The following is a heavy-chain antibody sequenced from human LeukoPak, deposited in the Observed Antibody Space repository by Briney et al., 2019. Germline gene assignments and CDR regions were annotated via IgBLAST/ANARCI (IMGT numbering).Heavy chain of an antibody. D-gene: IGHD3-22*01. CDR3: AREKYYDSSGENDY. CDR1: GYTFTGYY. Sequence: ASVKVSCKASGYTFTGYYMHWVRQAPGQGLEWMGWIDPNTGGTNYAQNFQGRVTMTRDTSISTVYMELSSLRSDDTAVYYCAREKYYDSSGENDYWGQGTLVTVSS. V-gene: IGHV1-2*02. CDR2: IDPNTGGT. J-gene: IGHJ4*02.